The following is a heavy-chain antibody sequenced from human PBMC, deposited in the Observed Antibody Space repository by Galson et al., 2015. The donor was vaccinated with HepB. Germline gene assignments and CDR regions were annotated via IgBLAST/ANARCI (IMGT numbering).Heavy chain of an antibody. CDR3: ARDDFWSGYFY. CDR1: GFTFSTYW. D-gene: IGHD3-3*01. Sequence: SLRLSCAASGFTFSTYWMSWVRQAPGKGLEWVANIKQDGSEKNYVDSVKGRFTISRDSAKNSLYLQMNSLRAEDTAVYYCARDDFWSGYFYWGQGTLVTVSS. J-gene: IGHJ4*02. CDR2: IKQDGSEK. V-gene: IGHV3-7*05.